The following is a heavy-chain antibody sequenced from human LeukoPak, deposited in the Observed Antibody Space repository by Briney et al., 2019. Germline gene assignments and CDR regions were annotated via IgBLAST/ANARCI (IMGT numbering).Heavy chain of an antibody. CDR3: ARHRSTVAFDI. V-gene: IGHV4-59*01. J-gene: IGHJ3*02. CDR2: IYYSGST. D-gene: IGHD2-2*01. CDR1: GGSISSYY. Sequence: SETLSLTCTVSGGSISSYYWSWIRQPPGKGLEWIGYIYYSGSTNYNPSLKSRVTISVDTSKNQFSLKLSSVTAADTAVYYCARHRSTVAFDIWGQGTMVTVSS.